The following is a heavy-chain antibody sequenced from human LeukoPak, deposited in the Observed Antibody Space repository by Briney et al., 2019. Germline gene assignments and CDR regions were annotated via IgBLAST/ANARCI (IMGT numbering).Heavy chain of an antibody. CDR3: ARPVDTAMVYYFDY. D-gene: IGHD5-18*01. CDR1: GYTFVDYW. Sequence: PGESLKISCRGSGYTFVDYWSGWVRQMPGKGLEWIGFIYPSDSDTRYSPSFQGQVTISADATMNTAFLQWTSLKASDTAMYYCARPVDTAMVYYFDYWGQGTLVTVSS. CDR2: IYPSDSDT. J-gene: IGHJ4*02. V-gene: IGHV5-51*01.